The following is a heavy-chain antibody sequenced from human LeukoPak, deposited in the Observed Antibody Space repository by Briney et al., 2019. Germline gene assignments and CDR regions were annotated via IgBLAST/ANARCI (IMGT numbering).Heavy chain of an antibody. V-gene: IGHV4-34*01. J-gene: IGHJ4*02. Sequence: PSETLSLTCAVYGESSFSNYYWSWIRQTPGGALEWIGEINHSGYTNYNPSLKSRVTLSIDTSKNQFSLRLNSVTAADTAVYYCSRQVVENDYWGQGTLVTVSS. CDR1: GESSFSNYY. CDR3: SRQVVENDY. D-gene: IGHD3-22*01. CDR2: INHSGYT.